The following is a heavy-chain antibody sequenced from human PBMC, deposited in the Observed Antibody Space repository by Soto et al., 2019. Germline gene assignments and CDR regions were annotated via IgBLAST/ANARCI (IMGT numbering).Heavy chain of an antibody. CDR1: GGTFSSYA. D-gene: IGHD3-3*01. J-gene: IGHJ6*02. CDR3: ARGGYDFWSGYNHDYYYGMDV. Sequence: QVQLVQSGAEVKKPGSSVKVSCKASGGTFSSYAISWVRQAPGQGLEWMGGIIPIFGTANYAQKFQGRVTITADESTSTAYMELSSLRSEDTAVYYCARGGYDFWSGYNHDYYYGMDVWGQGTTVTVSS. V-gene: IGHV1-69*01. CDR2: IIPIFGTA.